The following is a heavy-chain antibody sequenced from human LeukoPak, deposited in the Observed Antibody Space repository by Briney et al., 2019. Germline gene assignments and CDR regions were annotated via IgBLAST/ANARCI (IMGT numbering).Heavy chain of an antibody. Sequence: GGSLRLSCAASGFTFSPYSMTWVRQAPGKGLEWISYITGSSSTIYYADSVKGRFTISRDNAKNSLYLQMNSLRAEDTAVYYCARPLRSSGYHCFDYWGQGTLVTVSS. J-gene: IGHJ4*02. CDR3: ARPLRSSGYHCFDY. CDR1: GFTFSPYS. V-gene: IGHV3-48*01. CDR2: ITGSSSTI. D-gene: IGHD3-22*01.